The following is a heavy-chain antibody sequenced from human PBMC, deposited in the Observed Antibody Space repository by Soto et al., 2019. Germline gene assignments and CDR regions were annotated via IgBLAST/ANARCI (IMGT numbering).Heavy chain of an antibody. CDR1: GFTFSDYY. V-gene: IGHV3-11*01. Sequence: GGSLRLSCAASGFTFSDYYMSWIRQAPGKGLEWVSYISSNGSTIYYAEPVKGRFTISRDNAKNSLYLQMNSLRAEDTAVYYCASHTTVTPIGAFDIWGQGTMVTVSS. CDR2: ISSNGSTI. CDR3: ASHTTVTPIGAFDI. J-gene: IGHJ3*02. D-gene: IGHD4-17*01.